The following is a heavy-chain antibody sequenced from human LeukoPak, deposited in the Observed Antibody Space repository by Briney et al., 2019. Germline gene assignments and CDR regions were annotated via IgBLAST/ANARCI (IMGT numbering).Heavy chain of an antibody. CDR3: AGGYKYWYFDL. CDR2: IYYSGST. D-gene: IGHD1-1*01. J-gene: IGHJ2*01. Sequence: SETLSLTCAVYGGSFSGYYWSWIRQPPGKGLEWIGYIYYSGSTNYNPSLKSRVTISVDTSKNQFSLKLSSVTAADTAVYYCAGGYKYWYFDLWGRGTLVAVSS. CDR1: GGSFSGYY. V-gene: IGHV4-59*08.